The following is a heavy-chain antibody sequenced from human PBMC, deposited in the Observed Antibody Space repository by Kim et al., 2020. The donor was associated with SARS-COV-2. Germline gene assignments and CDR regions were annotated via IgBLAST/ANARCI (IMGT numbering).Heavy chain of an antibody. Sequence: ASVKVSCKASGYTFTSYDINWVRQATGQGLEWMGWMNPNSGNTGYAQKFQGRVTMTRNTSISTAYMELSSLRSEDTAVYYCARCGAVTTRHYYYGMDVWGQGTTVTVSS. V-gene: IGHV1-8*01. CDR1: GYTFTSYD. CDR3: ARCGAVTTRHYYYGMDV. J-gene: IGHJ6*02. D-gene: IGHD2-21*01. CDR2: MNPNSGNT.